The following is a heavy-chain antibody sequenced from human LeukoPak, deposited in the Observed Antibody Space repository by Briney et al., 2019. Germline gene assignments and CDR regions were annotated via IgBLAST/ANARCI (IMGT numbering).Heavy chain of an antibody. CDR2: IYYSGST. V-gene: IGHV4-59*01. CDR3: AGQTIAVAGTLFDI. J-gene: IGHJ3*02. Sequence: SETLSLTCTVSGGSISSYYWSWIRQPPGKGLEWIGYIYYSGSTNYNPSLKSRVTISVDTSKNQFSPKLSSVTAADTAVYYCAGQTIAVAGTLFDIWGQGTMVTVSS. CDR1: GGSISSYY. D-gene: IGHD6-19*01.